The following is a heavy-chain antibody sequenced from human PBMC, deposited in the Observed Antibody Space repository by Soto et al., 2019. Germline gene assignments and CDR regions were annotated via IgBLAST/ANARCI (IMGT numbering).Heavy chain of an antibody. V-gene: IGHV4-31*03. CDR3: ARGSEDSSGRRADI. CDR1: GGSISSGGYY. J-gene: IGHJ3*02. D-gene: IGHD3-22*01. Sequence: QVQLQESGPGLVKPSQTLSLTCTVSGGSISSGGYYWSWVRQQPGKGLEWIGYIYYSGSTYYNPSLKSRVTISVYSSNNQFSLNLSSVTAADTAVYYFARGSEDSSGRRADIWGQGTMVTVSS. CDR2: IYYSGST.